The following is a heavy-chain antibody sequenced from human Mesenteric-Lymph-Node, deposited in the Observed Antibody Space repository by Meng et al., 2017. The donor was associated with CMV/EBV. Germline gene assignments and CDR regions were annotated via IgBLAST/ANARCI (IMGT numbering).Heavy chain of an antibody. D-gene: IGHD1-26*01. J-gene: IGHJ4*02. CDR2: SSVSGGST. V-gene: IGHV3-23*01. CDR1: GLTLSRYA. CDR3: AKDGAVGATSYYFDY. Sequence: SGLTLSRYAMSWVRQAPGKGLEWVSASSVSGGSTYYADSVKGRFTISRDNSKNTLYLQMNSLRAEDTAVYYCAKDGAVGATSYYFDYWGQGILVTVSS.